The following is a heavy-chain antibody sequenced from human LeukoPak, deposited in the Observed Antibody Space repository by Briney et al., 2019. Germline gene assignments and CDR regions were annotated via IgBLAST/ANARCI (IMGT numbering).Heavy chain of an antibody. V-gene: IGHV3-23*01. Sequence: PGGSLRLSCAASGFTFSSYAMSWVRQPPGKGLQWVSTISSSGDSTDSADSVRGRLTISRDNSKNTLYLQMNSLRAEDTAVYYCAKGAYSYGYLFDYWGQGTLVTASS. CDR1: GFTFSSYA. CDR2: ISSSGDST. CDR3: AKGAYSYGYLFDY. D-gene: IGHD5-18*01. J-gene: IGHJ4*02.